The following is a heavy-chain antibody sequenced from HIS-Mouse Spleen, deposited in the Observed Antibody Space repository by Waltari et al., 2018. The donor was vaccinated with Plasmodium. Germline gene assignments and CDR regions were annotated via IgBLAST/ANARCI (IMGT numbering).Heavy chain of an antibody. CDR2: INPNSGGT. V-gene: IGHV1-2*02. Sequence: QVQLVQSGAEVKKPGASVKVSCKASGYTFTGYYMHWVRQAPGQGLEWMGWINPNSGGTNYAQKFQGRVTMTRDTSISTAYMELSRLRSDDTALYYCASSLVGASTQYYYYGMDVWGQGTTVTVSS. CDR3: ASSLVGASTQYYYYGMDV. D-gene: IGHD1-26*01. CDR1: GYTFTGYY. J-gene: IGHJ6*02.